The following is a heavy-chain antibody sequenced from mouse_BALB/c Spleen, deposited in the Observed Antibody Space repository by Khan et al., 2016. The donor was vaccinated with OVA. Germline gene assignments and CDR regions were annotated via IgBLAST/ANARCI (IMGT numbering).Heavy chain of an antibody. CDR3: ARKNYYVYAVDY. V-gene: IGHV3-2*02. CDR1: GYSITSNYA. CDR2: ISYSGST. D-gene: IGHD1-1*01. Sequence: VQLKESGPGLVKPSQSLSLTCTVTGYSITSNYAWNWIRQFPGNKLEWTGYISYSGSTSYNPSLKSRISITRDTSKNQFFLQLNSVTTEDTATYYCARKNYYVYAVDYWGQGTSVTVSS. J-gene: IGHJ4*01.